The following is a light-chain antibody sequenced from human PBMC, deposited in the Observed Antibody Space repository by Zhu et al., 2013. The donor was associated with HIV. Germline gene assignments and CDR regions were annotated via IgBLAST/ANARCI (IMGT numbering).Light chain of an antibody. J-gene: IGKJ2*01. CDR2: TAS. CDR1: HSISSY. V-gene: IGKV1-39*01. CDR3: QQSYSTLYT. Sequence: DVQMTQSPSSLSASVGDRVTITCRASHSISSYLTWFRHSPGKAPEVLIYTASTLQTGVPSRFSGSGSGTDFTLTISSLQPEDFATYYCQQSYSTLYTFGQGTTLEI.